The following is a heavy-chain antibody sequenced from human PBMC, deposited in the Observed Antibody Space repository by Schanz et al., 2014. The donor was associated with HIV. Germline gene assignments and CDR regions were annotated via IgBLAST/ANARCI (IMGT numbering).Heavy chain of an antibody. Sequence: QLQLQESGPGLVKPSETLSLTCTVSGGSVSSGSYYWSWIRQPPGKGLEWIGYIYYSGVTYYNPSLRSRITMSIDTSKNQFSLKLSFVTAADTGVYYCARGSGLDYWGQGTLVTVSS. J-gene: IGHJ4*02. V-gene: IGHV4-31*03. CDR2: IYYSGVT. D-gene: IGHD1-1*01. CDR1: GGSVSSGSYY. CDR3: ARGSGLDY.